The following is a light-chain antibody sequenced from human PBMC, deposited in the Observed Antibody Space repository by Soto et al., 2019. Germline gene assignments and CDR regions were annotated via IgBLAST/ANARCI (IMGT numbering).Light chain of an antibody. CDR3: QKYNFAPWT. J-gene: IGKJ1*01. V-gene: IGKV1-27*01. CDR1: QAISNS. CDR2: AAS. Sequence: DIQMTQSPSSLSASIGDRATITCRTSQAISNSLAWYQQKPGKAPKLLIFAASTLQSGVPSRFSGGGSGTEFTLTISSLQPEDVAIYYCQKYNFAPWTFGQGTKVEI.